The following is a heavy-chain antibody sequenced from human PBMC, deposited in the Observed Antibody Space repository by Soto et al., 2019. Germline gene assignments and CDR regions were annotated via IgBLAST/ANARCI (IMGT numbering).Heavy chain of an antibody. V-gene: IGHV1-69*01. CDR2: IIPIFGTA. D-gene: IGHD1-26*01. CDR1: GGTFSSYA. Sequence: QVKLVQSGAEVKKPGSSVKVSCKASGGTFSSYAICWVRQAPGQGLEWMGGIIPIFGTANYAQKFEGRVTISAAESMSRAYMELSILRSEDRVVYYCAGDPLGALTGGWFDRWGHGTLVIVS. CDR3: AGDPLGALTGGWFDR. J-gene: IGHJ5*02.